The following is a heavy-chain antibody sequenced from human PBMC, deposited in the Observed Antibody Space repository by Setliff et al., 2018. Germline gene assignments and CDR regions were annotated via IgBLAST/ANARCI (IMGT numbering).Heavy chain of an antibody. V-gene: IGHV1-46*01. Sequence: ASVKVSCKASGYTFTSQYMHWVRQAPGLGLEWMGTINPSSGRTSYAQKFQGRVTMTRDTSTSTVYMDMSSLRSEDTAVYYCARDVFPYHYEGAFDIWGQGTLVTVS. D-gene: IGHD3-22*01. CDR2: INPSSGRT. J-gene: IGHJ3*02. CDR1: GYTFTSQY. CDR3: ARDVFPYHYEGAFDI.